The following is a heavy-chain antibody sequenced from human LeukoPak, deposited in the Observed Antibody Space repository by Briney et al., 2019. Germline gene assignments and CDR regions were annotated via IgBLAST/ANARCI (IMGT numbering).Heavy chain of an antibody. J-gene: IGHJ3*02. CDR1: GYSISSGYY. Sequence: SETLSLTCTVSGYSISSGYYWGWIRQPPGKGLEWIGSIYHSGSTYYNPSLKSRVTISVDTSKNQFSLKLSSVTAADTAVYYCARSPYSSGWYSYDAFDIWGQGTMVTVSS. V-gene: IGHV4-38-2*02. CDR3: ARSPYSSGWYSYDAFDI. CDR2: IYHSGST. D-gene: IGHD6-19*01.